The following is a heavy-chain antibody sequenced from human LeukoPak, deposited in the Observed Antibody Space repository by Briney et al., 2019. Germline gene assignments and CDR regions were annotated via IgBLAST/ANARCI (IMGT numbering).Heavy chain of an antibody. CDR1: GGSFSGFY. J-gene: IGHJ4*02. V-gene: IGHV4-34*01. CDR2: INHSGST. CDR3: ARVGDSSGYYYDGARYFDY. D-gene: IGHD3-22*01. Sequence: SETLSLTCAVYGGSFSGFYWSWIRQPPGKGLEWIGEINHSGSTNYNPSLRSRVAISVDTSKNQVSLKLSSVTAADTAVYYCARVGDSSGYYYDGARYFDYWGQGTLVTVSS.